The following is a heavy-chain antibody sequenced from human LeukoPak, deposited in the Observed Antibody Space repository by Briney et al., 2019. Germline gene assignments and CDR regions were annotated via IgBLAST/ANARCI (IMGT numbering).Heavy chain of an antibody. D-gene: IGHD3-3*01. J-gene: IGHJ6*03. CDR2: IYYSGST. Sequence: PSQTLSLTCTVSGGSISSGDYYWSWIRQPPGTGLEWIGYIYYSGSTYYNPSLKSRVTISVDTSKNQFSLKLSSVTAADTAVYYCARAVYFWSGYPPYYYYMDVWGKGTTVTVSS. V-gene: IGHV4-30-4*08. CDR1: GGSISSGDYY. CDR3: ARAVYFWSGYPPYYYYMDV.